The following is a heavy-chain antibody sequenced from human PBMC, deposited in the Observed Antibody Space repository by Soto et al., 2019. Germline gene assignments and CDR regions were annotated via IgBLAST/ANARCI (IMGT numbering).Heavy chain of an antibody. CDR3: ARHSGITGTTLYYYYYYYMDV. V-gene: IGHV4-39*01. J-gene: IGHJ6*03. D-gene: IGHD1-7*01. CDR1: GGSISSSSYY. Sequence: PSETLSLTCTVSGGSISSSSYYWGWIRQPPGKGLEWIGSIYYSGSTYYNPSLKSRVTISVDTSKNQFSLKLSSVTAADTAVYYCARHSGITGTTLYYYYYYYMDVWGKGTTVTVSS. CDR2: IYYSGST.